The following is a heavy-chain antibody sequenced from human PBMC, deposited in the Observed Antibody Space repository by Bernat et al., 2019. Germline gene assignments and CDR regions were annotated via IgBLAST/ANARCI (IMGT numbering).Heavy chain of an antibody. Sequence: EVQLVETGGGLIQPGGSLRLSCAASGFSVSSSYMSWVRQAPGKGLEWVSIIYSGCSTYYADSVKGRFTISRDNSKNTLYLQMNSLRAEDTAVYYCAGSNWNDQTVPWGQGTLVTVSS. CDR2: IYSGCST. V-gene: IGHV3-53*02. CDR1: GFSVSSSY. CDR3: AGSNWNDQTVP. D-gene: IGHD1-20*01. J-gene: IGHJ5*02.